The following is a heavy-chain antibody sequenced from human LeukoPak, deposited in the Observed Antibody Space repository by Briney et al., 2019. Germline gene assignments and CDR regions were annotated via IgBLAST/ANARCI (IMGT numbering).Heavy chain of an antibody. Sequence: GASLQISCEGSGTSFTNYWIAWVRQLPGKGLECMGIIYDGDTRYSPSFQGQVTISADKSISTAYLQWSSLKASDTAIYYCARLGLSHSAGIDYWGQGTLVTVSS. V-gene: IGHV5-51*01. CDR3: ARLGLSHSAGIDY. CDR1: GTSFTNYW. CDR2: IYDGDT. J-gene: IGHJ4*02. D-gene: IGHD3-3*02.